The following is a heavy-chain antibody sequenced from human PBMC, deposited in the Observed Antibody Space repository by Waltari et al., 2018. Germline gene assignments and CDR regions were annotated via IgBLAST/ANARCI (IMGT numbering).Heavy chain of an antibody. J-gene: IGHJ6*03. CDR1: GFTFSSYS. D-gene: IGHD3-10*01. V-gene: IGHV3-21*01. Sequence: EVQLVESGGGLVKPGGSPRLSCAASGFTFSSYSMNWVRQAPGKGLEWVSSISSSSSYISYADSVKGRFTISRDNAKNSLYLQMNSLRAEDTAVYYCARVWFRELDMDVWGKGTTVTVSS. CDR2: ISSSSSYI. CDR3: ARVWFRELDMDV.